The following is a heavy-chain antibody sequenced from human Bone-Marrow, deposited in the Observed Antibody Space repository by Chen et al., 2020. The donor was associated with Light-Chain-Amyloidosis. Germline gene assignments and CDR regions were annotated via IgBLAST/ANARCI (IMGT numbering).Heavy chain of an antibody. Sequence: QLQLQESGPGLVKPSETLSLTCTVSGGSISSSSYYWGWIRQPPGKGLEWIGSIYYSGSTYYNPSLKSRVTLSVDTSKNQFSLKLSSVTAADTAVYYCARAGDGSYYYMDVWGKGTTVTVSS. CDR2: IYYSGST. CDR3: ARAGDGSYYYMDV. D-gene: IGHD7-27*01. CDR1: GGSISSSSYY. J-gene: IGHJ6*03. V-gene: IGHV4-39*01.